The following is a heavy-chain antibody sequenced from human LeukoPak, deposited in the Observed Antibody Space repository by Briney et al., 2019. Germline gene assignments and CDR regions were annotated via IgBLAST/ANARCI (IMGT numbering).Heavy chain of an antibody. J-gene: IGHJ6*03. D-gene: IGHD5/OR15-5a*01. Sequence: GGSLRLSCAASGFTFSSYWMHWVRQAPGKGLEWVAVISYDGSNKYYADSVKGRFTISRDNSKNTLYLQMNSLRAEDTAVYYCAKDTVKVSTIRRVPHYMDVWGKGTTVTISS. CDR3: AKDTVKVSTIRRVPHYMDV. CDR2: ISYDGSNK. CDR1: GFTFSSYW. V-gene: IGHV3-30*18.